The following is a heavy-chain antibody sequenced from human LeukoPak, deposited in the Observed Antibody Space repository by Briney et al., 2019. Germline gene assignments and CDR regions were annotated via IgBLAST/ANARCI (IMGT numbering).Heavy chain of an antibody. CDR1: GYSFTNFG. CDR3: ARAGQGYYYDTSAYYFDY. D-gene: IGHD3-22*01. CDR2: ISAYNGNP. V-gene: IGHV1-18*01. J-gene: IGHJ4*02. Sequence: GASVEVSCRASGYSFTNFGISWVRQAPGQGLEWIAWISAYNGNPTYAQKLQGRVTVTTDTSTNTAYMELRSLTSDDTAVYFCARAGQGYYYDTSAYYFDYWGQGTLVTVSS.